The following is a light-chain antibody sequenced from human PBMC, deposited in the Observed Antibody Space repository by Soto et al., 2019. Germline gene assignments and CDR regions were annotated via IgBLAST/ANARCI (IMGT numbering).Light chain of an antibody. CDR3: QQHYGSSSN. CDR2: DAS. V-gene: IGKV1-5*01. Sequence: TLSPSTLSAYIAYIATITFRASQGIVRWLAWYQQKPGKEPKLLIYDASSLESGVPSRFSGSGAGTEFTLTISSLQPDDFATYYCQQHYGSSSNFGEGTKVAI. CDR1: QGIVRW. J-gene: IGKJ4*01.